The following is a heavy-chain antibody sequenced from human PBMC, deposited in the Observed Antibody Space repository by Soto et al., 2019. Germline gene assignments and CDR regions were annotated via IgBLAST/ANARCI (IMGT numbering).Heavy chain of an antibody. CDR2: IIPIFGTA. CDR1: GGTFSSYA. CDR3: ARPIDSGYDSDFPYGMDV. J-gene: IGHJ6*02. V-gene: IGHV1-69*13. Sequence: SVKVSCKASGGTFSSYAISWVRQAPGQGLEWMGVIIPIFGTANYAQKFQGRVTITADESTSTAYMELSSLRSEDTAVYYCARPIDSGYDSDFPYGMDVWGQGTTVTVSS. D-gene: IGHD5-12*01.